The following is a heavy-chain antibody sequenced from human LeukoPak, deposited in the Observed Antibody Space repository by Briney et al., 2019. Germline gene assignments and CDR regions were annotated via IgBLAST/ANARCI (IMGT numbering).Heavy chain of an antibody. D-gene: IGHD5-12*01. V-gene: IGHV3-23*01. CDR1: GFTFSSYA. CDR3: ARGSYSDYVVADY. CDR2: ISGSGGST. J-gene: IGHJ4*02. Sequence: GGSLRLSCAASGFTFSSYAMSWVRQAPGEGLEWVSAISGSGGSTYYADSVKGRFTISRDNAKNSLYLQMNSLRAEDTAVYYCARGSYSDYVVADYWGQGTLVTVSS.